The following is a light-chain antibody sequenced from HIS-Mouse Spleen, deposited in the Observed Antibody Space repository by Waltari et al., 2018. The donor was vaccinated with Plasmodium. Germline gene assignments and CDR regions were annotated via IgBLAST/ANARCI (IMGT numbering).Light chain of an antibody. J-gene: IGLJ2*01. CDR3: SSYAGSNNLV. CDR1: SSDLGGLNH. CDR2: EVS. Sequence: QSALTQPPSASASPGQSVTISCTGTSSDLGGLNHFSWYQQHPGKAPKLMIYEVSKRPSGVADRFSGSKSGNTASLTVSGLQAEDEADYYCSSYAGSNNLVFGGGTKLTVL. V-gene: IGLV2-8*01.